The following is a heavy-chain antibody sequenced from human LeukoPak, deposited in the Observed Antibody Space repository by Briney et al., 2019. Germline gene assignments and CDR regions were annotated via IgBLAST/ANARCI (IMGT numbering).Heavy chain of an antibody. CDR3: AKEGSYGSNYYYAMDV. D-gene: IGHD4-17*01. V-gene: IGHV3-9*01. CDR2: ISWNSGSI. J-gene: IGHJ6*02. CDR1: GFTFDDYA. Sequence: PGGSLRLSCAASGFTFDDYAMHWVRQAPGKGLEWVSSISWNSGSIGYADSVKGRFTISRDNAKNSLYLQMNSLRAEDTALYYCAKEGSYGSNYYYAMDVWGQGTTVTVSS.